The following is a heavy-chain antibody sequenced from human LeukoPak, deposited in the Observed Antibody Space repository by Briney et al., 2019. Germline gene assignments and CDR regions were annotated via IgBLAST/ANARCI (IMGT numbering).Heavy chain of an antibody. Sequence: MPSETLSLTCTVSGGSISSSSYYWGWIRQPPGKGLEWIGSIYYSGSTYYNPSLKSRVTISVDTSKNQFSLKLSSVTAADTAVYYCARDLLLWFGEPSRPLVDYWGQGTLVTVSS. CDR3: ARDLLLWFGEPSRPLVDY. V-gene: IGHV4-39*07. CDR2: IYYSGST. J-gene: IGHJ4*02. D-gene: IGHD3-10*01. CDR1: GGSISSSSYY.